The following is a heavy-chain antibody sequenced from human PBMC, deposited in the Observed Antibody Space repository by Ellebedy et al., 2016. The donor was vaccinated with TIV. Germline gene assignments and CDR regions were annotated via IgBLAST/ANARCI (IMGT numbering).Heavy chain of an antibody. CDR2: ISSSGDTI. J-gene: IGHJ4*02. Sequence: GESLKISXAASGFTFSNHGMNWVRQAPGKGLEWVSYISSSGDTIYYADSVKGRFTISRDNAKNSLYLQMNSLRVEDTAVYYCTRKFGSWGQGSLVTVSS. CDR1: GFTFSNHG. CDR3: TRKFGS. V-gene: IGHV3-48*01.